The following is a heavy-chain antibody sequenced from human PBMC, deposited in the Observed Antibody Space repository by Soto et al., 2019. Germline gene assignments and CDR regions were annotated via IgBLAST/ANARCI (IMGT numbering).Heavy chain of an antibody. CDR2: IYYSGST. D-gene: IGHD1-7*01. CDR1: GGSISSSSYY. J-gene: IGHJ4*02. V-gene: IGHV4-39*01. CDR3: ASQLELWARVDY. Sequence: PSETLSLTCTVSGGSISSSSYYWGWIRQPPGKGLEWIGSIYYSGSTYYNPSLKSRVTISVDTSKNQFSLKLSSVTAADTAVYYCASQLELWARVDYWGQGTLVTSPQ.